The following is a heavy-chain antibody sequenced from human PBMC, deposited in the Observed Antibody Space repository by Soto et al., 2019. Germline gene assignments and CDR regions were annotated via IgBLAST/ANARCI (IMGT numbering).Heavy chain of an antibody. CDR3: ARHSEHYDVWNPYQRPHYFDY. J-gene: IGHJ4*02. Sequence: SETLSLTCTVSGASISSFSWTWIRQAAEKGLEWMGRVYTTGSPTYNPSLKGRLTMSVDTSKNQFSLRLNSVTAADTAVYYCARHSEHYDVWNPYQRPHYFDYGGQGTVVT. CDR2: VYTTGSP. CDR1: GASISSFS. V-gene: IGHV4-4*07. D-gene: IGHD3-3*01.